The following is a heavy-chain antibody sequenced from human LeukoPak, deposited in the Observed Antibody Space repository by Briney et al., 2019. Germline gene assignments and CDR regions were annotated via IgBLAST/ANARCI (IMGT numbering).Heavy chain of an antibody. Sequence: GGSLRLSCAASGFTFSSYAMSWVRQAPGKGLEWVSAISGSGGSTYYADSVKGRFTISRDNSKNTLYLQMNSLRAEDTAVYYCAKDLQPVYDYVWGSYRLTPGFDPWGQGTLVTVSS. J-gene: IGHJ5*02. CDR2: ISGSGGST. D-gene: IGHD3-16*02. CDR1: GFTFSSYA. CDR3: AKDLQPVYDYVWGSYRLTPGFDP. V-gene: IGHV3-23*01.